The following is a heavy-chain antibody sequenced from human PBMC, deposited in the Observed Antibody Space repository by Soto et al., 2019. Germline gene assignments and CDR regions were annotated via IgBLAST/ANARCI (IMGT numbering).Heavy chain of an antibody. Sequence: ASVKVSCKASGYTFTSYGISWVRQAPGQGLEWMGWISAYNGNTNYAQKLQGRVTMTTDTSTSTAYMELRSLRSDDTAVYYCARDGMVATITPSSYYYGMDVWGQGTTVTVSS. D-gene: IGHD5-12*01. CDR1: GYTFTSYG. CDR3: ARDGMVATITPSSYYYGMDV. J-gene: IGHJ6*02. V-gene: IGHV1-18*01. CDR2: ISAYNGNT.